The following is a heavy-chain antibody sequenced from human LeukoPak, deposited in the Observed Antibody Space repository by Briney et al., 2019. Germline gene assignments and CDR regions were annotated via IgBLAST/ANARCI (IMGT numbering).Heavy chain of an antibody. CDR1: GGSFSGYY. J-gene: IGHJ4*02. V-gene: IGHV4-34*01. CDR2: INHSGST. Sequence: PSETLSLTCAVYGGSFSGYYWSWTRQPPGKGLEWIGEINHSGSTNYNPSLKSRVTISVDTSKNQFSLKLSSVTAADTAVYYCARGGGDYYDSSGYYYVNFDYWGQGTLVTVSS. CDR3: ARGGGDYYDSSGYYYVNFDY. D-gene: IGHD3-22*01.